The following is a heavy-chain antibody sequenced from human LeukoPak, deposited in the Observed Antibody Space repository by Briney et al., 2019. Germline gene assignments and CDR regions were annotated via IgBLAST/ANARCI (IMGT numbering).Heavy chain of an antibody. Sequence: GGSLRLSCSASGFTFSTYTMHWVRQAPGKGLEYVSSITSDGGRTWYADSVKDRFTTSRDNSQNTLYLQMSSLRPEDTAVFHCVKDLSGTFAFDFWGQGTLVTVSS. CDR3: VKDLSGTFAFDF. J-gene: IGHJ4*02. CDR2: ITSDGGRT. V-gene: IGHV3-64D*06. D-gene: IGHD1-26*01. CDR1: GFTFSTYT.